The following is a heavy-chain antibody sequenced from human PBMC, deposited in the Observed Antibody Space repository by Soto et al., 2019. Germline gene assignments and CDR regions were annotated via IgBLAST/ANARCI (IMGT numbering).Heavy chain of an antibody. CDR1: GSSISSGSHY. CDR3: ASGPNPYYFDY. D-gene: IGHD2-8*01. Sequence: QVQLQESGPGLVKPSQTLSLICTVSGSSISSGSHYWSLIRQHPGKGLEWIGNIHYSGNTYYNPSLARRVSISVDTSQNQFSLRLSSVTAADTAIYFCASGPNPYYFDYWGQGTLVTVSS. V-gene: IGHV4-31*03. CDR2: IHYSGNT. J-gene: IGHJ4*02.